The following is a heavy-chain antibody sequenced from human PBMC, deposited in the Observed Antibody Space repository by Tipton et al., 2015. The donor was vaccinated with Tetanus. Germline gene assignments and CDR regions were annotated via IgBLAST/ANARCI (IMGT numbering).Heavy chain of an antibody. J-gene: IGHJ4*02. CDR1: GFTFSNSG. V-gene: IGHV3-30*03. CDR3: IYTISWYAFDY. D-gene: IGHD6-13*01. CDR2: ISYDGNYQ. Sequence: QVQLVQSGGGVVQPGRSLRLSCAASGFTFSNSGMHWVRQAPGKGLEWVAIISYDGNYQSYAESVKGRFTISRDSSKSTLFLQMNGLSAEDTAVCYCIYTISWYAFDYWGRGSLVTVSS.